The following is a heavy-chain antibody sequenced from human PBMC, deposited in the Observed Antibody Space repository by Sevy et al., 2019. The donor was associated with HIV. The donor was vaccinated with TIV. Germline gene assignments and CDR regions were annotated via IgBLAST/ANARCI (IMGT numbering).Heavy chain of an antibody. CDR3: ARYSSYSSSPGDWFDP. D-gene: IGHD6-6*01. V-gene: IGHV4-39*01. J-gene: IGHJ5*02. CDR2: IYYSGNT. CDR1: GGSISSSSYY. Sequence: SETLSLTCTVSGGSISSSSYYWGWIRQPPGKGLEWIGSIYYSGNTYYNPSLKSRVTISVDTSKNQFSLKLSSVTAADTAVYYCARYSSYSSSPGDWFDPWGQGTLVTVSS.